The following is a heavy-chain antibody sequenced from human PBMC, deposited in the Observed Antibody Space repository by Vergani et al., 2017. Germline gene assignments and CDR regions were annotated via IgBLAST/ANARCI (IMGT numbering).Heavy chain of an antibody. CDR2: IIPIMGTA. CDR1: GGTFSSYT. V-gene: IGHV1-69*01. Sequence: QVQLVQSGAEVKKPGSSVKVSCKASGGTFSSYTISWVRQAPGQGLEWMGGIIPIMGTAKYAQKFPGRVTISADESTSTAYMELNSLRSEDTAVYYCARLRPADYWGQGSLVTVSS. CDR3: ARLRPADY. J-gene: IGHJ4*02. D-gene: IGHD2-2*01.